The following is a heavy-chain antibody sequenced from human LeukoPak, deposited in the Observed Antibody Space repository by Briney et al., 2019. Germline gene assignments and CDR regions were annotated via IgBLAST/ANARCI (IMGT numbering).Heavy chain of an antibody. V-gene: IGHV1-69*15. CDR3: ARDEYPPLGDYVDYYRGYYFDD. CDR1: GGTFSSYA. CDR2: IIPIFGTA. J-gene: IGHJ4*02. D-gene: IGHD4-17*01. Sequence: SVKVSCKASGGTFSSYAISWVRQAPGQGLEWMGRIIPIFGTANYAQKFQGRVTITADESTSTAYMELSSLRSEDTAVYYCARDEYPPLGDYVDYYRGYYFDDWGQGTLVTVSS.